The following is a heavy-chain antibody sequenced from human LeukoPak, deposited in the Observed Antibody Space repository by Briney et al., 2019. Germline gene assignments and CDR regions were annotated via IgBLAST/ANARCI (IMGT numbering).Heavy chain of an antibody. CDR3: ARGYYDGSDFEYFQH. D-gene: IGHD3-22*01. J-gene: IGHJ1*01. CDR2: INPNSGGT. Sequence: ASVKVSCKASGYSFTSHYMHWVRQAPGQGLEWMAWINPNSGGTNYAQKFQGRVTMTRDTSISTAYMELSRLKSDDTAVYYCARGYYDGSDFEYFQHWGQGTLVTVSS. V-gene: IGHV1-2*02. CDR1: GYSFTSHY.